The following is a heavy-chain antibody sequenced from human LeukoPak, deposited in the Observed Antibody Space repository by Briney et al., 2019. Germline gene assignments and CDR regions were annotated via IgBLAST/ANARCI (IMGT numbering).Heavy chain of an antibody. V-gene: IGHV1-8*01. J-gene: IGHJ6*03. CDR2: MNPNSGNT. Sequence: ASVKVSCKASGYTFTSYDINWVRQATGQGLEWMGWMNPNSGNTGYAQKFQGRVTMTRNTSISTAYMELSSLRSEDTAVYYCARELRELLYYYYMDVWGKGTTVTASS. D-gene: IGHD1-7*01. CDR1: GYTFTSYD. CDR3: ARELRELLYYYYMDV.